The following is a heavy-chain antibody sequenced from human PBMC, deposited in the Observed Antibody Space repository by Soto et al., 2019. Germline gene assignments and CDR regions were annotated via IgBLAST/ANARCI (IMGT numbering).Heavy chain of an antibody. CDR3: ARDSGYHYFDF. Sequence: ASVKVSCKASGYTFTTYYMHWVRQAPGQGLEWMGIISPDGGRTSYAQKFQGRVTMTTDTSTSTAYMELRSLRSDDTAVYYCARDSGYHYFDFWGQGSLVTVSS. CDR2: ISPDGGRT. J-gene: IGHJ4*02. D-gene: IGHD5-18*01. V-gene: IGHV1-46*01. CDR1: GYTFTTYY.